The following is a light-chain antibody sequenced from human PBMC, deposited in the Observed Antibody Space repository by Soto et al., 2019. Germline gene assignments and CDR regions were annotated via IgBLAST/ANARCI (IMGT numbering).Light chain of an antibody. CDR1: SSDVGGYNY. Sequence: QSVLTQPASVSGSPGQSITISCTGTSSDVGGYNYVSWYQQHPGKATKLMIYDVSNRPSGVSNLFSGSKSDNTASLTISKLQAEDEADYYCCSYAGSSTFYVFGTGTKVTVL. CDR3: CSYAGSSTFYV. J-gene: IGLJ1*01. V-gene: IGLV2-23*02. CDR2: DVS.